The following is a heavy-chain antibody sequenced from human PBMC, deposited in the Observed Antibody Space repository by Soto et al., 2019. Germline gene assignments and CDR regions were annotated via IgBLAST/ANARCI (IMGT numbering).Heavy chain of an antibody. J-gene: IGHJ5*01. CDR3: ARAATAAGTDNWFDP. V-gene: IGHV4-34*01. D-gene: IGHD6-13*01. CDR2: INHSGST. CDR1: GGSFSGYY. Sequence: PSETLSLTCAVYGGSFSGYYWSWIRQPPGKGLEWIGEINHSGSTNYNPSLKSRVTISVDTSKNQFSLKLSSVTAADTAVYYCARAATAAGTDNWFDPWGQGTLVTV.